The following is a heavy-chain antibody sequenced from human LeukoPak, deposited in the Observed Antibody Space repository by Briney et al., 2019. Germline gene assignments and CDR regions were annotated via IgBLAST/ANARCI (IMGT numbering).Heavy chain of an antibody. V-gene: IGHV4-34*01. J-gene: IGHJ5*02. CDR2: INHSGST. CDR3: ARFPLYSSSWYNWFDP. D-gene: IGHD6-13*01. Sequence: PSETLPLTCAVYGGSYSGYYWSWIRQPPGKGLEWIGEINHSGSTNYNPSLKSRVAISVDTSKNQFSLKLSSVTAADTAVYYCARFPLYSSSWYNWFDPWGQGTLVTVSS. CDR1: GGSYSGYY.